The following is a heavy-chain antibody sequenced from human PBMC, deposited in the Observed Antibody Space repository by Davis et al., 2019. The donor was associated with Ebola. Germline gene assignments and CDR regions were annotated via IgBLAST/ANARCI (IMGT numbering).Heavy chain of an antibody. J-gene: IGHJ6*02. CDR3: AKPPMGVYATDV. V-gene: IGHV4-4*02. CDR1: SGSISDNNW. D-gene: IGHD1-14*01. Sequence: SETLSLTCAVSSGSISDNNWWSWVRQSPGKGLEWIGEIYRDGSTNYNPSLQGRVIISLDWSTNQISLSLTSVTAADTAVYYCAKPPMGVYATDVWGQGTTVTVSS. CDR2: IYRDGST.